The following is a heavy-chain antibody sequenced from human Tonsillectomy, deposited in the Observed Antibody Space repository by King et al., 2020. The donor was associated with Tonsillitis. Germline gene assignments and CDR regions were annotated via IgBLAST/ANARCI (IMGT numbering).Heavy chain of an antibody. CDR1: GFTFSSCA. D-gene: IGHD4-17*01. Sequence: QLVQSGGGLVQPGGSLRLSCAASGFTFSSCAMSWVRQAPGKGLEWVSAISVSGVTTYYADSVGGRFTISRDNSKNTLYLQMNSLRADDTAVYYCAKHDFGDYYYYMDVWGKGTTVTVSS. CDR3: AKHDFGDYYYYMDV. CDR2: ISVSGVTT. J-gene: IGHJ6*03. V-gene: IGHV3-23*04.